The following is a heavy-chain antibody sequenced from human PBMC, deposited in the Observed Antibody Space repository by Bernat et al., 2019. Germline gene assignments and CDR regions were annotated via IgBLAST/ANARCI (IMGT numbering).Heavy chain of an antibody. D-gene: IGHD6-19*01. V-gene: IGHV3-33*06. CDR2: IWYDGSNK. Sequence: QVQLVESGGGVVQPGRSLRLSCAASGFTFSSYGMHWVRQAPGKGLECVAVIWYDGSNKYYADSVKGRFTISRDNSKNMMYLQMNSLRAEDTALYYCAKGGWLDDWGQGTLVSVSS. CDR1: GFTFSSYG. J-gene: IGHJ4*02. CDR3: AKGGWLDD.